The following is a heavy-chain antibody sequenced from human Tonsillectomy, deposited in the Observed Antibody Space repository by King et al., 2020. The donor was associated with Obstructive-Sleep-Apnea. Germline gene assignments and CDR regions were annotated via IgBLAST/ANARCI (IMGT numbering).Heavy chain of an antibody. CDR1: GGSISNYY. V-gene: IGHV4-59*01. CDR3: ARDRVAATLGAFYI. CDR2: FYYIGST. J-gene: IGHJ3*02. Sequence: VQLQESGPGLVKPSETLSLTCTVSGGSISNYYWSWIRQPPGKGLEWIGYFYYIGSTNNNPSLKSRVTISVDTSKNQFSLKLSSVTAADTAVYYCARDRVAATLGAFYIWGQGTMVTVSS. D-gene: IGHD6-13*01.